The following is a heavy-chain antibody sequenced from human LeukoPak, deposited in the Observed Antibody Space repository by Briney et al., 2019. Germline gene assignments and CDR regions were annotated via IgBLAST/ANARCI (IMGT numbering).Heavy chain of an antibody. CDR1: GDSVSGHY. J-gene: IGHJ3*01. CDR2: VSYSGGT. Sequence: NASETLSLTCTVSGDSVSGHYWSWIRQTPGKGLEWIGYVSYSGGTNYNPSLKRRVSISLDTSKNQFSLKLSSPAAADPAVYYCARAPMAITTSAFPDAFDFWGQGTMVTVSS. D-gene: IGHD5-12*01. CDR3: ARAPMAITTSAFPDAFDF. V-gene: IGHV4-59*02.